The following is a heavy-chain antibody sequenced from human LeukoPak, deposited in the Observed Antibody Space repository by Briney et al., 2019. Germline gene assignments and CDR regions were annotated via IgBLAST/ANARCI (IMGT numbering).Heavy chain of an antibody. CDR1: GGSISSGDYY. J-gene: IGHJ6*02. Sequence: SETLSLTCTVSGGSISSGDYYWSWIRQPPGKGLEWIGYIYYSGSTYYNPSLKSRVTISVDTSKNQFSLKLSSVTAADTAVYYCALYSNYYYGMDVWGQGTTVTVSS. V-gene: IGHV4-30-4*01. CDR3: ALYSNYYYGMDV. CDR2: IYYSGST. D-gene: IGHD2-21*01.